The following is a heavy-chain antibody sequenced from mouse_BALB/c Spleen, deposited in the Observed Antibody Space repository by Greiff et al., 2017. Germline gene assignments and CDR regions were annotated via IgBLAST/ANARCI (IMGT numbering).Heavy chain of an antibody. D-gene: IGHD4-1*01. CDR3: ARHPAGRYFDY. J-gene: IGHJ2*01. Sequence: QVQLQQSGAELVKPGASVKLSCKTSGYTFTSYWIQWVKQRPGQGLGWIGEIFPGTGTTYYNEKFKGKATLTIDTSSSTAYMQLSSLTSEDSAVYFCARHPAGRYFDYWGQGTTLTVSA. CDR2: IFPGTGTT. CDR1: GYTFTSYW. V-gene: IGHV1S132*01.